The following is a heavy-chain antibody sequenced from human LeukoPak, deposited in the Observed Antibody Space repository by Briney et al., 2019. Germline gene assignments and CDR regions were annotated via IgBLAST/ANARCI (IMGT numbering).Heavy chain of an antibody. CDR1: GYTFTGYY. CDR2: INPNFGGT. J-gene: IGHJ4*02. D-gene: IGHD6-13*01. Sequence: ASVKVSCKASGYTFTGYYMHWVRQAPGQGLEWMGWINPNFGGTSYAQKFQGRVTMTRDTSISTAYMELSRLRSDDTAVYYCAGAHGLGAAGYYFDYWGQGTLVTVSS. CDR3: AGAHGLGAAGYYFDY. V-gene: IGHV1-2*02.